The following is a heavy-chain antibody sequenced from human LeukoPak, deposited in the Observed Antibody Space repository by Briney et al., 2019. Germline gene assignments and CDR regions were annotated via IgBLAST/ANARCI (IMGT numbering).Heavy chain of an antibody. CDR1: GFTFSSYG. Sequence: GGSLRLSCAASGFTFSSYGMHWVRQAPGKGLEWVAFIRYDGSNKYYADSVKGRFTISRDNSKNTLYLQMNSLRAEDTAVYYCAKEGVAAAGTSPQYFQHWGQGTLVTVSS. V-gene: IGHV3-30*02. CDR3: AKEGVAAAGTSPQYFQH. D-gene: IGHD6-13*01. CDR2: IRYDGSNK. J-gene: IGHJ1*01.